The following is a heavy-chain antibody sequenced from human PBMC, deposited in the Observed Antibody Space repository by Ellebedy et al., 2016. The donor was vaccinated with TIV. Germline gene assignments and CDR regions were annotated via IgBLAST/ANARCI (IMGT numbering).Heavy chain of an antibody. J-gene: IGHJ4*02. CDR1: GFSLSTSGMC. D-gene: IGHD3-16*02. CDR2: IDWDDDK. CDR3: ARSYDYVWGSYRFDGFDY. Sequence: SGPTLVKPPQTLTLTCTFSGFSLSTSGMCVSWIRQPSGKALEWLARIDWDDDKFYSTSLKTRLTISKDTSKHQVVLTMTNMDPVDTATYYCARSYDYVWGSYRFDGFDYWGQGTLVTVSS. V-gene: IGHV2-70*17.